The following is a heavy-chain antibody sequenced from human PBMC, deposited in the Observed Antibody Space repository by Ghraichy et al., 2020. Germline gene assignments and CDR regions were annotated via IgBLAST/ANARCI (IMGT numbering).Heavy chain of an antibody. CDR1: GFTFSSYS. Sequence: GGSLRLSCAASGFTFSSYSMNWVRQAPGKGLEWVSSISSSSSYIYYADSVKGRFTISRDNAKNSLYLQMNSLRAEDTAVYYCARDQMYAYYGSGTMDYWGQGTLVTVSS. CDR2: ISSSSSYI. J-gene: IGHJ4*02. D-gene: IGHD3-10*01. V-gene: IGHV3-21*01. CDR3: ARDQMYAYYGSGTMDY.